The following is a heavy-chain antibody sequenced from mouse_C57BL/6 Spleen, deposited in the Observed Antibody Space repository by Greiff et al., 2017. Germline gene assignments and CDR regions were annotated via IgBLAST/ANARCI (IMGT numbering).Heavy chain of an antibody. CDR3: ARSGQAFAY. Sequence: QVQLQQSGPELVKPGASVKISCKASGYAFSSSWMNWVKQRPGKGLEWIGRIYPGDGDTNYNGKFKGKATLTADKSSSTAYMQLSSLTSEDSAVYFCARSGQAFAYWGQGTLVTVSA. D-gene: IGHD3-2*02. V-gene: IGHV1-82*01. CDR2: IYPGDGDT. J-gene: IGHJ3*01. CDR1: GYAFSSSW.